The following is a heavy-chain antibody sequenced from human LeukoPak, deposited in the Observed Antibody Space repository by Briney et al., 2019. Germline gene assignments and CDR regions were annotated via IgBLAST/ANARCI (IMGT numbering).Heavy chain of an antibody. CDR2: INPNSGGT. J-gene: IGHJ4*02. D-gene: IGHD6-19*01. Sequence: ASVKVSCKASGYTFTGYYMHWVRQAPGQGLEWMGWINPNSGGTNYAQKFQGRVTMTRDTSISTAYMELSRLRSDDTAVYYCARDYFPVAGTDNWGQGTLVTVSS. CDR1: GYTFTGYY. CDR3: ARDYFPVAGTDN. V-gene: IGHV1-2*02.